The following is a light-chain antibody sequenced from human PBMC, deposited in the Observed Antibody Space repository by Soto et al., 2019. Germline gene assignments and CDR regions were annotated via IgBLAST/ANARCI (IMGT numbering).Light chain of an antibody. CDR1: SSDVGAYDH. Sequence: QSALTQPPSASGSPGQSVTISCTGTSSDVGAYDHVSWYQQHPGKAPKLVIYGVSKRPSGVPDRFSGSKSGNTASLTVSGLQAEEEAHYYCSSYAGNTDVVFGGGTKVTVL. CDR3: SSYAGNTDVV. V-gene: IGLV2-8*01. CDR2: GVS. J-gene: IGLJ2*01.